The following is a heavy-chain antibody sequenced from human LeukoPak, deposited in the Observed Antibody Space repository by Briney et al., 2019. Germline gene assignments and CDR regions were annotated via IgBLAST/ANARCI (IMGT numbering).Heavy chain of an antibody. Sequence: SETLSLTCTVSGGSISSGDYYWSWIRQPPGKGLEWIGEINHSGSTNYNPSLKSRVTISVDTSKNQFSLKLSSVTAADTAVYYCARGYMVATFARPSRLDYWGQGTLVTVSS. J-gene: IGHJ4*02. D-gene: IGHD5-12*01. CDR2: INHSGST. CDR3: ARGYMVATFARPSRLDY. CDR1: GGSISSGDYY. V-gene: IGHV4-39*07.